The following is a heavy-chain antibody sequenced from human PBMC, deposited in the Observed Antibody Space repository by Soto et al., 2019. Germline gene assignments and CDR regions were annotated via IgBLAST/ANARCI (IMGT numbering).Heavy chain of an antibody. CDR3: AGAKGQNFFPPSGRAV. J-gene: IGHJ6*04. CDR1: GGSISSYY. CDR2: IYASGSP. Sequence: PSETLSLTCTISGGSISSYYWSWIRQPAGKGLEWIGRIYASGSPNYNPSLKSRVSISVDRSKNQFSLPLTSVTAADTAVYFCAGAKGQNFFPPSGRAVGGKGPRVPVSS. V-gene: IGHV4-4*07.